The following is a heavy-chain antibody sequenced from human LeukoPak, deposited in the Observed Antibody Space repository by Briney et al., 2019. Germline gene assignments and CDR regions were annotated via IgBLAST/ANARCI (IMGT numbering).Heavy chain of an antibody. D-gene: IGHD2-2*01. CDR2: MNPHSGNT. V-gene: IGHV1-8*01. Sequence: VASVKLSCKASGSSFTSYDINWVRQATGQGLEWMGWMNPHSGNTGYTQKVRGRSTMTRNTSISTAYMELSSLRSEDTAVYYCARGRGYCSSTSCYYFDYWGQGTLVTVSS. CDR3: ARGRGYCSSTSCYYFDY. J-gene: IGHJ4*02. CDR1: GSSFTSYD.